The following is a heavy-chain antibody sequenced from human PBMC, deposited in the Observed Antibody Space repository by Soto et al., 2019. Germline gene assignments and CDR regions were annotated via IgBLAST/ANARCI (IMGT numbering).Heavy chain of an antibody. CDR2: IYKSATT. CDR1: GDSISNLDYF. Sequence: SETLSLTCSVSGDSISNLDYFWAWIRQPPGEALEYIGYIYKSATTYYNPSFESRVAISVDTSKSQFSLNVTSVTAADTAVYFCARGRYCLTGRCFPNWFDSWGQGALVTVSS. V-gene: IGHV4-30-4*01. CDR3: ARGRYCLTGRCFPNWFDS. J-gene: IGHJ5*01. D-gene: IGHD7-27*01.